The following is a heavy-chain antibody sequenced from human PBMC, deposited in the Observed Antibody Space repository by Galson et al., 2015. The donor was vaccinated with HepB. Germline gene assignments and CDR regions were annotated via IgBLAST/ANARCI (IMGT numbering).Heavy chain of an antibody. CDR2: IYYSGST. V-gene: IGHV4-59*01. CDR3: ARGRGSSGDFDY. D-gene: IGHD6-19*01. Sequence: LSLTCAVSGGSITSYYWSWIRQPPGKGLEWIGYIYYSGSTDYNPSLKSRVTISVDTSKNQFSLNLSSVTAADTAVYYCARGRGSSGDFDYWGQGTLVTVSS. J-gene: IGHJ4*02. CDR1: GGSITSYY.